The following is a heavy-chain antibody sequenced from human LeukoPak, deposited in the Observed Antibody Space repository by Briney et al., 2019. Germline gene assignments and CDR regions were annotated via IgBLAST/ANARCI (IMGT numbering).Heavy chain of an antibody. V-gene: IGHV4-38-2*01. CDR1: GYSISSGYY. CDR3: ARLVLARFYDSSGYFDY. CDR2: IYRSGST. D-gene: IGHD3-22*01. J-gene: IGHJ4*02. Sequence: SETLSLTCAVSGYSISSGYYWGWIRQPPWKGLEWIGSIYRSGSTYYNPSLKSRVTISVDTSKNQFSLKLSSVTAADTAVYYCARLVLARFYDSSGYFDYWGQGTLVTVSS.